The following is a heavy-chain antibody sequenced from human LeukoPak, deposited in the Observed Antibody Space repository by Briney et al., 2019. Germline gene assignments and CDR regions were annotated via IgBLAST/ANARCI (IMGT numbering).Heavy chain of an antibody. CDR1: GISVSNDY. Sequence: QSGGSLRLSCAASGISVSNDYMSWIRQAPGKGLEWVSAIYADGYTRDAASVKGRFSISRHNSKNTVYLQMDNLRPGDTAVYYCARDRRGEKDFDVWGPGTMVTVSS. CDR3: ARDRRGEKDFDV. CDR2: IYADGYT. V-gene: IGHV3-53*04. J-gene: IGHJ3*01.